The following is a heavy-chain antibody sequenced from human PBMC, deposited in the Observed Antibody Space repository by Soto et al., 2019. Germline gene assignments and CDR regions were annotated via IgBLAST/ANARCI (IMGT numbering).Heavy chain of an antibody. Sequence: KSSETLSLTCAVSGGSISGSSFYWGWIRQPPGKGLEWIGHIYYSGNTDYNPSLKSRLAISIDTSKNQFSLKLSSVTAADTAVYFCAREGGESSDGLYYFDSWGQGSLVTVSS. CDR2: IYYSGNT. CDR1: GGSISGSSFY. D-gene: IGHD3-16*01. V-gene: IGHV4-39*07. CDR3: AREGGESSDGLYYFDS. J-gene: IGHJ4*02.